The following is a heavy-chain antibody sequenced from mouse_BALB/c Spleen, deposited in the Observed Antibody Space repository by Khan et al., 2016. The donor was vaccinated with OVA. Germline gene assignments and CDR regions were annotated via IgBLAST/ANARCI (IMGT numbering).Heavy chain of an antibody. V-gene: IGHV5-6*01. CDR2: ISSAGDYT. CDR1: GFTFSTYS. Sequence: EVELVESGGDLVRPGGSLKLSCSASGFTFSTYSMSWVRQTPDKRLEWVATISSAGDYTFFPASVKGRFTISRDNARNTLYLQMSSLRSEDTAMYYCASHLTGSFAYWGQGTLVTVSA. J-gene: IGHJ3*01. CDR3: ASHLTGSFAY. D-gene: IGHD4-1*01.